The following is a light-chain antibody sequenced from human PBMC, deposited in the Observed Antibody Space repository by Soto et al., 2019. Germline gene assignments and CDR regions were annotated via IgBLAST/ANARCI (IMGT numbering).Light chain of an antibody. J-gene: IGKJ1*01. CDR2: DAS. V-gene: IGKV1-5*01. Sequence: DIQMTQSPSTLSASVGARVTITCRASQSISSWLAWHQQKPGKAPKLRIYDASSLEIGVPSRLSGSGSGTEFTLTISSLQPDDFATYYCQQNNSYSTFGQGTKVDIK. CDR1: QSISSW. CDR3: QQNNSYST.